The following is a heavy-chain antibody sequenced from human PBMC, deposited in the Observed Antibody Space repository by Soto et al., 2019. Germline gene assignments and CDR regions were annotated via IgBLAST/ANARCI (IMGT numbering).Heavy chain of an antibody. J-gene: IGHJ6*02. CDR2: IYYSGST. Sequence: SETLSLTCPVSGGYISSSSYYWGWIRQPPGKGLEWIGSIYYSGSTYYNPSLKSRVTISVDTSKNQFSLKLSSVTAADTAVYYCARRFSSSWYEDYYYYGMDVWGQGTTVTVSS. D-gene: IGHD6-13*01. V-gene: IGHV4-39*01. CDR1: GGYISSSSYY. CDR3: ARRFSSSWYEDYYYYGMDV.